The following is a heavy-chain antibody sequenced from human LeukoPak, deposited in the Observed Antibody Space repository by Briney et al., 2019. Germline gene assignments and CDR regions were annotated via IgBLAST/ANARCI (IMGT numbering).Heavy chain of an antibody. V-gene: IGHV3-48*03. CDR2: ISADSRII. Sequence: GRSLRLSCAASGFIFSSYDMNWVRQAPGKGLEWISYISADSRIIYYADSVRGRFTISRDNAKNSLFLQMNSLRVEDTGFYFCASLGGWFDPWGQGTLVSVLS. CDR3: ASLGGWFDP. CDR1: GFIFSSYD. J-gene: IGHJ5*02. D-gene: IGHD3-16*01.